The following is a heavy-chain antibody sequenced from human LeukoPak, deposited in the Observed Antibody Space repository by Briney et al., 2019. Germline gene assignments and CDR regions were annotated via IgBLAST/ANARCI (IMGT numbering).Heavy chain of an antibody. CDR2: LSGSGGNT. J-gene: IGHJ4*02. CDR1: GFTFSNYA. D-gene: IGHD2-21*02. V-gene: IGHV3-23*01. Sequence: PGGSLRLSCAASGFTFSNYAMSWVRQAPGKGLEWVSALSGSGGNTYYADSVKGRSTISRDNSKNTLYLQMNSLRAEDTAVYYCAKDDDIVVVTAILFDYWGQGTLVTVSS. CDR3: AKDDDIVVVTAILFDY.